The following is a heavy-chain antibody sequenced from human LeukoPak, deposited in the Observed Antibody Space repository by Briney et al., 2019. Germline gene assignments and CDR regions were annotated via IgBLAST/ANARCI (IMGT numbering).Heavy chain of an antibody. Sequence: GGSLRLSCAASGLTFSNYWMDWVRQAPGKGLEWVSAISGSGGSTYYADSVKGRFTISRDNSKNTLYLQMNSLRAEDTAVYYCAKDGYYDSSGYYDYWGQGTLVTVSS. V-gene: IGHV3-23*01. J-gene: IGHJ4*02. CDR3: AKDGYYDSSGYYDY. D-gene: IGHD3-22*01. CDR1: GLTFSNYW. CDR2: ISGSGGST.